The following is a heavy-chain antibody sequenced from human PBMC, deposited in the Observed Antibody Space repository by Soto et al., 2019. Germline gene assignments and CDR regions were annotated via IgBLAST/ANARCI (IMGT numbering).Heavy chain of an antibody. CDR1: GFTFSSYW. J-gene: IGHJ6*02. V-gene: IGHV3-74*01. CDR2: INSDGSST. Sequence: GGSLRLSCAASGFTFSSYWMNWVRQAPGKGPVWVSRINSDGSSTSYADSVKGRFTISRDNAKNTLYLQMNSLRAEDTAVYYCARDHGMDVWGQGTTVTVSS. CDR3: ARDHGMDV.